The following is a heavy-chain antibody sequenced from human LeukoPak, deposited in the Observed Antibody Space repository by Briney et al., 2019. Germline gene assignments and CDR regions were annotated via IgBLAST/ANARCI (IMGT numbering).Heavy chain of an antibody. J-gene: IGHJ6*03. CDR3: AIPLTYYDFWSGPLMDV. CDR2: ISGSGGST. Sequence: GGSLRLSCAASGFTFSSYAMSWVRQAPGKGLEWVSAISGSGGSTYYADSVKGRFTISRDNSKNTLYLQMNSLRAEDTAVYYCAIPLTYYDFWSGPLMDVWGKGTTVTVSS. V-gene: IGHV3-23*01. D-gene: IGHD3-3*01. CDR1: GFTFSSYA.